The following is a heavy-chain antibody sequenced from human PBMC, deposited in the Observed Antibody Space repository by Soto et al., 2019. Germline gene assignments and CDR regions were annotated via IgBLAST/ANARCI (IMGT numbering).Heavy chain of an antibody. CDR1: GDTFTNYI. Sequence: ASVKVSCXASGDTFTNYIINWVRQATGQGLEWMGIINSSGGSTSYAQKFQGRVTMTRDTSTSTVYMELSSLRSEDTAVYYCATRYCSGGSCYPYYYYYGMDVWGQGTTVTVSS. V-gene: IGHV1-46*01. J-gene: IGHJ6*02. CDR3: ATRYCSGGSCYPYYYYYGMDV. D-gene: IGHD2-15*01. CDR2: INSSGGST.